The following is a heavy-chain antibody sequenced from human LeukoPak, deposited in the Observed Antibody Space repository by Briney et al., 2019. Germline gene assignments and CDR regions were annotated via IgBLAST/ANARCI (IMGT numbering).Heavy chain of an antibody. CDR1: GYSFTSYW. Sequence: GESLKIPYKGSGYSFTSYWIGWVRQMPGKGLEWMGIIYPGDSDTRYSPSFQGQVTISADKSISTAYLQWSSLKASDTAMYYCARQGPDYDFRGYYYMDVWGKGTTVTVSS. CDR2: IYPGDSDT. V-gene: IGHV5-51*01. D-gene: IGHD3-3*01. J-gene: IGHJ6*03. CDR3: ARQGPDYDFRGYYYMDV.